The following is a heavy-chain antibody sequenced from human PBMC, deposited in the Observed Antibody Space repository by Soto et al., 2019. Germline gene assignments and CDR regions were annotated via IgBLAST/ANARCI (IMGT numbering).Heavy chain of an antibody. Sequence: QVQLVQSGAEVKKPGSSVKVSCKASGGTFSIYALSWVRQAPGQGLEWMGGIIPISGIANYAQKFQGRVTITADESTSTVYMEMIRLRSEDTAVYYCARQEFSDQYYYGMDVWGQGTTVTVSS. D-gene: IGHD3-10*01. J-gene: IGHJ6*02. CDR2: IIPISGIA. V-gene: IGHV1-69*01. CDR1: GGTFSIYA. CDR3: ARQEFSDQYYYGMDV.